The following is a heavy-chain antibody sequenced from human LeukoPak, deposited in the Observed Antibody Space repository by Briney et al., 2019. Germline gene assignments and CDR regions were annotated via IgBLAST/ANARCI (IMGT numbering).Heavy chain of an antibody. Sequence: ASVKVSCKASGYTFTSYYMHWVRQAPGQGLEWMGIINPSGGSTSYAQKFQGRVTMTRDTSTSTVYMELSSLRSEDTAVYYCARAAFYFTMIAPRAFDIWGQGTMVTVSS. D-gene: IGHD3-22*01. CDR1: GYTFTSYY. V-gene: IGHV1-46*01. J-gene: IGHJ3*02. CDR2: INPSGGST. CDR3: ARAAFYFTMIAPRAFDI.